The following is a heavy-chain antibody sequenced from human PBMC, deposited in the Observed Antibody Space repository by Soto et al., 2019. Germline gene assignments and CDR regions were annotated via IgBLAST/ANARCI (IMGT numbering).Heavy chain of an antibody. CDR2: IYYSGST. V-gene: IGHV4-31*03. J-gene: IGHJ3*02. CDR3: ARDRSSSWYYASAQGGFDI. Sequence: QVQLQESGPGLVKPSQTLSLTCTVSGGSISSGGYYWSWIRQHPGKGLEWIGYIYYSGSTYYNPSLKSRVNISGDTHKNRFSLKLSHVTAADTAVYYCARDRSSSWYYASAQGGFDIWGQGKMVTVSS. D-gene: IGHD6-13*01. CDR1: GGSISSGGYY.